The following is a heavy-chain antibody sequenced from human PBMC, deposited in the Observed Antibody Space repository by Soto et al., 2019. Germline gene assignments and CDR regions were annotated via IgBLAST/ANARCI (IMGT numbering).Heavy chain of an antibody. V-gene: IGHV6-1*01. CDR1: RVRASSDSAA. D-gene: IGHD6-19*01. CDR2: TDYRSKWYN. Sequence: SQTLSLTSAISRVRASSDSAAWGWSRHSPSSGLEWVGRTDYRSKWYNDYAVSVKSRITINPDTSKNQFSLQLNSVTPEDTAVYYCARDSGVAVAGTGDYYYYGMDVWGQGTTVTVSS. J-gene: IGHJ6*02. CDR3: ARDSGVAVAGTGDYYYYGMDV.